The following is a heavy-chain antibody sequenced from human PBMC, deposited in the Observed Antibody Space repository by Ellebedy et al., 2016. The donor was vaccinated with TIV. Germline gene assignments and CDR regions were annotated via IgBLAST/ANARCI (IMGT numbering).Heavy chain of an antibody. V-gene: IGHV4-59*01. CDR2: IYYSGST. D-gene: IGHD1-1*01. J-gene: IGHJ3*02. Sequence: MPSETLSLTCTVSGGSISSDYWSRIRQPPGKGLEWIGYIYYSGSTKYNPSLKSRVTISVDTSKNQFSLKLRSVTAADGAVYYCVRDNGHDPGSVDIWGQGTMVTVSS. CDR3: VRDNGHDPGSVDI. CDR1: GGSISSDY.